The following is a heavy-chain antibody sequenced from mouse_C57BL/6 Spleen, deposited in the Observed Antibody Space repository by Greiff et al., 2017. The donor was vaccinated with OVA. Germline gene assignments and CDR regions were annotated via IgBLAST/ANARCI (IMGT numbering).Heavy chain of an antibody. D-gene: IGHD1-1*01. J-gene: IGHJ2*01. V-gene: IGHV3-6*01. Sequence: DVQLQESGPGLVKPSQSLSLTCSVTGYSITSGYYWNWIRQFPGNKLEWMGYISYDGSNNYNPSLKNRISITRDTSKNQFFLKLNSVTTEDTATYYCARDRNYYGSSGSFDYWGQGTTLTVSS. CDR3: ARDRNYYGSSGSFDY. CDR2: ISYDGSN. CDR1: GYSITSGYY.